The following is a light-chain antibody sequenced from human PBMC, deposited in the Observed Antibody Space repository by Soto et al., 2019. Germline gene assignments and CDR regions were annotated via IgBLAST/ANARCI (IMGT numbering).Light chain of an antibody. CDR3: QQYKTWPRT. V-gene: IGKV3-15*01. CDR1: QSVSSN. Sequence: EIVMTQSPATLSVSPGERATLSCRASQSVSSNLAWYQQKVGQAPRVLIYDASTRATGIPARFSGSASGTEFTLSISSLQSEDFAVYYCQQYKTWPRTFGQGTKVEIK. CDR2: DAS. J-gene: IGKJ1*01.